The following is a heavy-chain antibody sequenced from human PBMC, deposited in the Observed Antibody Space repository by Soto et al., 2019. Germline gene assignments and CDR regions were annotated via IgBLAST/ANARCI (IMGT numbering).Heavy chain of an antibody. V-gene: IGHV3-30*18. J-gene: IGHJ6*02. CDR2: ISYDGSNK. CDR3: AKDGMKGIYYYYYGMDV. CDR1: GFTFSSYG. Sequence: PGGSLRLSCGASGFTFSSYGMHWVRQAPGKGLEWVAVISYDGSNKYYADSVKGRFTISRDNSKNTLYLQMNSLRAEDTAVYYCAKDGMKGIYYYYYGMDVWAQGTTVTVSS. D-gene: IGHD1-26*01.